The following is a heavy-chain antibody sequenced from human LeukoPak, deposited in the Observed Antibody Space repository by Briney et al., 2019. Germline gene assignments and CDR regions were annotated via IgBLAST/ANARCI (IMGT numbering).Heavy chain of an antibody. Sequence: SETLSLTCTVSGGSISSYYWSWIRQPAGKGLEWIGCIYTSGGTNYNPPLKSRVTISVDKPKNQFSLKLSCVPAADTAVYYRARARSSTSWGGTWFHPWGQGTLVTVSS. CDR1: GGSISSYY. CDR3: ARARSSTSWGGTWFHP. J-gene: IGHJ5*02. D-gene: IGHD2-2*01. V-gene: IGHV4-4*07. CDR2: IYTSGGT.